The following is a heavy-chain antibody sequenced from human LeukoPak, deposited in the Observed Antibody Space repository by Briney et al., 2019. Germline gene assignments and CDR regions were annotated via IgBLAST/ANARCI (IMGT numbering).Heavy chain of an antibody. CDR2: INYSGRP. CDR1: GASINDFY. D-gene: IGHD3-10*01. V-gene: IGHV4-59*12. CDR3: ARRNRGGWFDA. J-gene: IGHJ5*02. Sequence: KTSESRSLTCTVSGASINDFYWSWVRQPAAKWRGWVAYINYSGRPNYNPSLRSRFTISVDTPKDQFTLNGDSVAAADTAGFYCARRNRGGWFDAWGQGTLVTVSS.